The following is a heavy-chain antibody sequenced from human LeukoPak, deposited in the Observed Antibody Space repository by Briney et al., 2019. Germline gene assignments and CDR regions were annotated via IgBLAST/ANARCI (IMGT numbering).Heavy chain of an antibody. J-gene: IGHJ4*02. CDR3: ARDFPDIVVVPAAISI. V-gene: IGHV3-23*01. Sequence: GGSLRLSCAASGFTFSNYAMSWVRQAPGKGLDWVSTISGSGGSTYYADSVKGRFTISRDNSKNTLYLQMNSLRAEDTAVYYCARDFPDIVVVPAAISIWGQGTLVTVSS. CDR1: GFTFSNYA. CDR2: ISGSGGST. D-gene: IGHD2-2*01.